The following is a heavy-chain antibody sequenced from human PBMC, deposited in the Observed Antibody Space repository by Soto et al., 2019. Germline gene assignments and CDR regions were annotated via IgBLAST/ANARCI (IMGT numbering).Heavy chain of an antibody. V-gene: IGHV1-2*02. CDR2: IIPISGGT. Sequence: GAPVKVSCKTSGYTFIAYYIYWVRQAPRQGLEWRGWIIPISGGTNYAQKFQDRVTMTRDTSIRTAYMDLRSLPSADTAVYYCARDEGGYDILTGYSKAHPFDYWGQGVPVTVSS. D-gene: IGHD3-9*01. CDR3: ARDEGGYDILTGYSKAHPFDY. J-gene: IGHJ4*02. CDR1: GYTFIAYY.